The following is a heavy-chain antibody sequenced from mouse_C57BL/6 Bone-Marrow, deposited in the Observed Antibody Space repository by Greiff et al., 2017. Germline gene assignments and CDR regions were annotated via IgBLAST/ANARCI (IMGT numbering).Heavy chain of an antibody. CDR2: INPSTGGT. CDR1: GYSFTGYY. J-gene: IGHJ1*03. Sequence: EVQLVESGPELVKPGASVKISCKASGYSFTGYYMNWVKQSPEKSLEWIGEINPSTGGTTYNQKFKAKATLTVDKSSSTAYMQLKSLTSEDSAVYYCARWTGYFDVWGTGTTVTVSS. CDR3: ARWTGYFDV. V-gene: IGHV1-42*01.